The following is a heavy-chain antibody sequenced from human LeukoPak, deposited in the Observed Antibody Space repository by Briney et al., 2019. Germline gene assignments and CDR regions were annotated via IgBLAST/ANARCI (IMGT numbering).Heavy chain of an antibody. CDR1: GFTFSRYW. CDR2: IKQDGSEK. Sequence: GGSLRLSCAASGFTFSRYWMSWVRQAPGKGLEWVANIKQDGSEKDYVDSVKGRFTISRDNAKNSLYLQMNSLRAEDTAVYYCAKSAASATTFLDYWGQGTLVTVSS. V-gene: IGHV3-7*03. D-gene: IGHD4-17*01. J-gene: IGHJ4*02. CDR3: AKSAASATTFLDY.